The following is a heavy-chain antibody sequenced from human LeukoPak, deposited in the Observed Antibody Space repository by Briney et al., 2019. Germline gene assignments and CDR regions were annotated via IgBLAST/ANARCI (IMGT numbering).Heavy chain of an antibody. CDR3: ATRSDVDTEAAPTGSPSDY. CDR2: VSYAGST. CDR1: GGSITRSGFF. D-gene: IGHD5-18*01. V-gene: IGHV4-39*01. J-gene: IGHJ4*02. Sequence: SETLSLTCTVSGGSITRSGFFWGWIRQPPGKGLEWLGTVSYAGSTYFNPSLRSRVTISVGTSKNQFYLKVTSVTAADTAVYYCATRSDVDTEAAPTGSPSDYWGQGTLVTVSS.